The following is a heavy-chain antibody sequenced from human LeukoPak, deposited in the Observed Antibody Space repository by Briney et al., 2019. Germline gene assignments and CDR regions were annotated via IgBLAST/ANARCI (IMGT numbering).Heavy chain of an antibody. CDR2: MNPNSGNT. Sequence: RASVKVSCKASGYTFTSYDMNWVRQATGQGLEWMGWMNPNSGNTGYAQKFQGRVTMTRNTSISTAYMELSSLRSEDTAVYYCARGKLGYCSSTSCYRAFDPWGQGTLVTVSS. CDR3: ARGKLGYCSSTSCYRAFDP. D-gene: IGHD2-2*02. V-gene: IGHV1-8*01. J-gene: IGHJ5*02. CDR1: GYTFTSYD.